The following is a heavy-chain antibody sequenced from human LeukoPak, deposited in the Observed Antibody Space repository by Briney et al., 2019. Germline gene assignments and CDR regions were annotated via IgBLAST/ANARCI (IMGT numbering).Heavy chain of an antibody. CDR2: ISGSNSYI. Sequence: GGSLRLSCAASGFILNNYALSWVRQAPGKGLEWVSSISGSNSYIYYADSMKGRFTISRDNAKNSLYLQMNSLRAEDTAVYYCAREVLAGYFDYWGQGTLVTVSS. CDR1: GFILNNYA. CDR3: AREVLAGYFDY. J-gene: IGHJ4*02. V-gene: IGHV3-21*01.